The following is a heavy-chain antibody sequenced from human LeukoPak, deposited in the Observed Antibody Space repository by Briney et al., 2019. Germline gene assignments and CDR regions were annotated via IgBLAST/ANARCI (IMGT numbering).Heavy chain of an antibody. D-gene: IGHD6-6*01. CDR3: AHVGRIAARLDAFGI. J-gene: IGHJ3*02. V-gene: IGHV3-48*01. Sequence: PGGSLRLSCAASGFTFSSYSMNWVRQAPGKGLEWVSYISSSSSTIYYADSVKGRFTISRDNAKNSLYLQMNSLRAEDTAVYYCAHVGRIAARLDAFGIWGQGTMVTVSS. CDR2: ISSSSSTI. CDR1: GFTFSSYS.